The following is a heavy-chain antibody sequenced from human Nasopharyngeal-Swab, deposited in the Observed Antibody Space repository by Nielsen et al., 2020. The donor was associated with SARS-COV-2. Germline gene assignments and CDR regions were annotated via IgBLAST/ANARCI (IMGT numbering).Heavy chain of an antibody. CDR2: IKQDGSEK. Sequence: GESLKIYCAASGFTFSSYWMSWVRQAPGKGLEWVANIKQDGSEKYYVDSVKGRFTISRDNAKNSLYLQMNSLRAEDTAVYYCARDRLWFGELLSPLNYYYYGMDVWGQGTTFTVSS. CDR1: GFTFSSYW. CDR3: ARDRLWFGELLSPLNYYYYGMDV. D-gene: IGHD3-10*01. V-gene: IGHV3-7*01. J-gene: IGHJ6*02.